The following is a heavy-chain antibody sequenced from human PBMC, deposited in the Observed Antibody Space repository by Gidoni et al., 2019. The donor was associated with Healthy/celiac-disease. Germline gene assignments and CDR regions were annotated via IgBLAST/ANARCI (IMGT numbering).Heavy chain of an antibody. Sequence: EVQLVESGGGLVKPGGSLRLSCPASGFTFSSYSMNWVRQAPGKGLEWVSSISSSSSYIYYADSVKGRFTISRDNAKNSLYLQMNSLRAEDTAVYYCARVFHGSGSYYFLYYYYGMDVWGQGTTVTVSS. CDR2: ISSSSSYI. V-gene: IGHV3-21*01. CDR1: GFTFSSYS. J-gene: IGHJ6*02. D-gene: IGHD3-10*01. CDR3: ARVFHGSGSYYFLYYYYGMDV.